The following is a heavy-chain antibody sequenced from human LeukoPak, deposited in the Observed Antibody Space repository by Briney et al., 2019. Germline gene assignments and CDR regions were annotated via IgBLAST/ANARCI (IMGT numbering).Heavy chain of an antibody. V-gene: IGHV4-59*01. Sequence: SETLSLTCTVSGGSISSYYWSWIRQPPGKGLEWIGYIYYSGSTNYNPSLKSRVTISVDTSKIQFSLKLSSVTAADTAVYYCARAIVGASAGTYYFDYWGQGTLVTVSS. CDR1: GGSISSYY. D-gene: IGHD1-26*01. J-gene: IGHJ4*02. CDR3: ARAIVGASAGTYYFDY. CDR2: IYYSGST.